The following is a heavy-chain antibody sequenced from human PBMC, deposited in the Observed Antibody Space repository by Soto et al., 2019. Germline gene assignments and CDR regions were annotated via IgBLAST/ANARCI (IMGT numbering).Heavy chain of an antibody. CDR1: GGTFSSYA. Sequence: QVQLVQSGAEVKKPGSSVKVSCKASGGTFSSYAISWVRQAPGQGLEWMGGIIPIFGTANYAQKFQGRVTITADESTSTAYMELSSLRSEDTAVYYCARDLSPTIFGVVIIRGDAFDIWGQGTMVTVSS. D-gene: IGHD3-3*01. CDR2: IIPIFGTA. J-gene: IGHJ3*02. CDR3: ARDLSPTIFGVVIIRGDAFDI. V-gene: IGHV1-69*12.